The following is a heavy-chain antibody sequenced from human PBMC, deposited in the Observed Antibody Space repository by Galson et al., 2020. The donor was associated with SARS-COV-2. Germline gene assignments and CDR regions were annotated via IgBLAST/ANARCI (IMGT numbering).Heavy chain of an antibody. V-gene: IGHV4-59*01. Sequence: SETLSLTCTVSGVSISSFFWNWIRQPPGKGLEWIGSISFSGSTHYNPSFKSRVTISIDTSKNQFSLSLRTVPAVDTATYYCARDRWFEGYFDPWGQGTLVTVSS. D-gene: IGHD3-10*01. CDR3: ARDRWFEGYFDP. CDR2: ISFSGST. J-gene: IGHJ5*02. CDR1: GVSISSFF.